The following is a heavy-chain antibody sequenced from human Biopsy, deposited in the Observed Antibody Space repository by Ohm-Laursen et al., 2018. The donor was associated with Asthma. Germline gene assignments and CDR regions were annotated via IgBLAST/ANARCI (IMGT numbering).Heavy chain of an antibody. CDR1: GFMFRSFG. V-gene: IGHV3-30*18. J-gene: IGHJ4*02. D-gene: IGHD5-12*01. Sequence: SLRLSCAAAGFMFRSFGMHWVRQAPGKGLEWVAVISYDGNHKFYEDSVKGRFTISRDNSKNTLYLQMNSLRTEDTAVYYCAKRRGYSGHDNDYWGQGTLVIASS. CDR3: AKRRGYSGHDNDY. CDR2: ISYDGNHK.